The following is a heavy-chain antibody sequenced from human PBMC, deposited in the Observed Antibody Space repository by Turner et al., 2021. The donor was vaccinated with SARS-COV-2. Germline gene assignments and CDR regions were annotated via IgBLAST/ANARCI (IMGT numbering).Heavy chain of an antibody. V-gene: IGHV1-46*01. D-gene: IGHD3-10*01. Sequence: QVQLVQSGSEVKKPGASVKVSCKASGYIFTAHYIHWVRQAPGQGLEWMGTINPSGGTTSYAQKFQGRVTMTRDTSTSTVYMELSSLRSEYTAVYFCARDKLLWFGELLATRPAYYYGMDVWGQGTTVTVSS. CDR2: INPSGGTT. CDR1: GYIFTAHY. CDR3: ARDKLLWFGELLATRPAYYYGMDV. J-gene: IGHJ6*02.